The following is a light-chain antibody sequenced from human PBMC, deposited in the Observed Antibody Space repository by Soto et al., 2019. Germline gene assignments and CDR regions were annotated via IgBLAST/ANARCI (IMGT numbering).Light chain of an antibody. Sequence: QLVLTQPPSASGSPGQSVTISCTGTSSDVGGYNYVSWYQQHPGKAPKLMIYEVTKRPSGVPDRFSGSKSGNTASLTVSGLHAEDEAGYYCSSYAGDNNLYIFGTGTKLTVL. CDR3: SSYAGDNNLYI. V-gene: IGLV2-8*01. CDR1: SSDVGGYNY. J-gene: IGLJ1*01. CDR2: EVT.